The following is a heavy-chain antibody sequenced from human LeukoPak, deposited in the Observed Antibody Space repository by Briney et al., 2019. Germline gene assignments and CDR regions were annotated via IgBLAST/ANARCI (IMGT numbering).Heavy chain of an antibody. J-gene: IGHJ6*02. CDR1: GGSFSGYY. CDR2: INHSGST. V-gene: IGHV4-34*01. D-gene: IGHD3/OR15-3a*01. Sequence: SETLPLTCAVYGGSFSGYYWSWIRQPPGKGLEWIGEINHSGSTNYNPSLKSRVTISVDTSKNQFSLKLSSVTAADTAVYYCARGGWTYYYGMDVWGQGTTVTVSS. CDR3: ARGGWTYYYGMDV.